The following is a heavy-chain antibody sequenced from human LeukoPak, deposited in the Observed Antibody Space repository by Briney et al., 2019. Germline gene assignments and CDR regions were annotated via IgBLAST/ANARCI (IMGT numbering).Heavy chain of an antibody. CDR3: ARGFVNYYDSSGYYDY. J-gene: IGHJ4*02. V-gene: IGHV4-39*01. CDR1: GGSISSGSYY. D-gene: IGHD3-22*01. Sequence: SETLSLTCTVSGGSISSGSYYWGWIRQPPGKGLEWIGSIFYSASAYYNPSLKSRVTMSVDTSKNQFSLKLSSVTAADTAVYYCARGFVNYYDSSGYYDYWGQGTLVTVSS. CDR2: IFYSASA.